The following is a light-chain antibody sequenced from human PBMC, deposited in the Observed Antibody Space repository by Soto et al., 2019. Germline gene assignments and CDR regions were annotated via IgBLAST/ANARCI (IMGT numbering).Light chain of an antibody. CDR2: KAS. J-gene: IGKJ5*01. CDR3: QQYYSTPIT. Sequence: IQNTQSPSTLSVSGGDRVTIPCLASQSVSSWLAWYQQKPGKAPKLLIYKASSLETGVPARFSGSGSGTDFTLTISSLQPEDFATYYCQQYYSTPITFGQGTRLEIK. CDR1: QSVSSW. V-gene: IGKV1-5*03.